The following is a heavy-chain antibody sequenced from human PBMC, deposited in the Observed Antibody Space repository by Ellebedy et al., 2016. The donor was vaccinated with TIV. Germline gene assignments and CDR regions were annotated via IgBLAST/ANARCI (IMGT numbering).Heavy chain of an antibody. D-gene: IGHD4-11*01. CDR1: GGSISSYY. Sequence: SETLSLTCTVSGGSISSYYWSWIRQPPGKGLEWIGYIYYSGSTNYNPSLKSRVTISVDTSKNQFSLKLSSVTAADTAVYYCARMTTVRPGAFDIWGQGTMVTVSS. J-gene: IGHJ3*02. CDR2: IYYSGST. V-gene: IGHV4-59*01. CDR3: ARMTTVRPGAFDI.